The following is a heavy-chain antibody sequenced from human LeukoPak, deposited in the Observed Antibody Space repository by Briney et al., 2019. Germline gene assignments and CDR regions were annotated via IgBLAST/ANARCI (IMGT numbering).Heavy chain of an antibody. D-gene: IGHD3-22*01. V-gene: IGHV4-39*07. CDR1: GGSISSSSYY. CDR3: ARGYYDSSGYYQSPIFDY. Sequence: SETLSLTCTVSGGSISSSSYYWGWIRQPPGKGLEWIGNIYYSGSTYYNPSLKSRVTISVDTSKNQFSLKLSSVTAADTAVYYCARGYYDSSGYYQSPIFDYWGQGTLVTVSS. CDR2: IYYSGST. J-gene: IGHJ4*02.